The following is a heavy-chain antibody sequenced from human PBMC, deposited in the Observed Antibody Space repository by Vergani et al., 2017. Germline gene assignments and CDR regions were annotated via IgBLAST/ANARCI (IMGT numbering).Heavy chain of an antibody. Sequence: VQLVESGGGVVQPGRSLRLSCAASGFTFSSYSMNWVRQAPGKGLEWVSYISSRSSTIYYADSVKGRFTISRDNAKNSLYLQMNSLRAEDTAVYYCARARFGDVWGKGTTVTVSS. V-gene: IGHV3-48*04. J-gene: IGHJ6*04. CDR1: GFTFSSYS. CDR3: ARARFGDV. CDR2: ISSRSSTI. D-gene: IGHD3-10*01.